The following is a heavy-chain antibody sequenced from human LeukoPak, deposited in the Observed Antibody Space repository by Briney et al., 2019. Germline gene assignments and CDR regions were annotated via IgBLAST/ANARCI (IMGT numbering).Heavy chain of an antibody. J-gene: IGHJ5*02. CDR1: GGSISSYY. D-gene: IGHD5-12*01. V-gene: IGHV4-59*01. Sequence: SETLSLTCTVSGGSISSYYWSWVRQPPGQGLEWIGYIYYSGSTNYNPSLTRRVTISVDTSKNPFSLTLSSITAADTAVYYWARGASGYSGYDYSNPWGQGTLVTVSS. CDR2: IYYSGST. CDR3: ARGASGYSGYDYSNP.